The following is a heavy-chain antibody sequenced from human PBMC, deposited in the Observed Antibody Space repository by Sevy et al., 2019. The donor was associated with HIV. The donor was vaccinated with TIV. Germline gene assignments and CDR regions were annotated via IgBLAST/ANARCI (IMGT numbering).Heavy chain of an antibody. Sequence: ASVKVSCKASGYTFTSFGISWVRQAPGQGLEWVGWISVYNGKINYAQNFQGRVTMTTDPSTRTAYMELKSLRSDDTAVYYCARRGAFDFDTSGFLSPWGQGTLVTVSS. CDR3: ARRGAFDFDTSGFLSP. CDR2: ISVYNGKI. V-gene: IGHV1-18*01. J-gene: IGHJ5*02. D-gene: IGHD3-22*01. CDR1: GYTFTSFG.